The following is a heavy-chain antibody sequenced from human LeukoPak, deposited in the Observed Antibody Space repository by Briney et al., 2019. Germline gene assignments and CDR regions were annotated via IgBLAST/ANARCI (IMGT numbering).Heavy chain of an antibody. J-gene: IGHJ4*02. CDR3: ATVGGLWFGSY. D-gene: IGHD3-10*01. CDR1: GFTFSDYY. CDR2: ISSSGSTI. Sequence: KTGGSLRLSCAASGFTFSDYYMSWIRQATGKGLEWVSYISSSGSTIYYADSVKGRFTISRDNAKNSLYLQMNSLRAEDTDLYYCATVGGLWFGSYWGQGTLVTVSS. V-gene: IGHV3-11*04.